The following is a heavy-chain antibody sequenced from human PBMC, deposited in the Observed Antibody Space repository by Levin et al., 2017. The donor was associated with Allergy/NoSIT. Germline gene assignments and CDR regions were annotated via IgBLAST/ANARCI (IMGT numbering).Heavy chain of an antibody. D-gene: IGHD3-10*01. CDR1: GITFSNAW. Sequence: GESLKISCVVSGITFSNAWMSWVRQAPGKGLEWIGRIKSKTDGGTTDYTAPVKGRFTISRDDSKNTLYLQMNNLKAEDTAVYYCTRYYYGSGSYYTFDAFDIWGQGTMVTVSS. V-gene: IGHV3-15*01. CDR3: TRYYYGSGSYYTFDAFDI. CDR2: IKSKTDGGTT. J-gene: IGHJ3*02.